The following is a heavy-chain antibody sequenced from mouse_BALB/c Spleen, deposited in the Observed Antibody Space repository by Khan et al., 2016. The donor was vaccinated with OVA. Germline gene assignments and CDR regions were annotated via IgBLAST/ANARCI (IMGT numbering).Heavy chain of an antibody. Sequence: EVQLQESGPSLVKPSQTLSLTCSVTGDSITSGFWNWIRKFPGNKFEYLGYITYSGNTYYNPSLKSRISIIPDTSKSQYYLQLNSVTTEDTATYXCARSYGSWAMDYWGQGTSVTVSS. V-gene: IGHV3-8*02. CDR2: ITYSGNT. D-gene: IGHD1-1*01. CDR3: ARSYGSWAMDY. J-gene: IGHJ4*01. CDR1: GDSITSGF.